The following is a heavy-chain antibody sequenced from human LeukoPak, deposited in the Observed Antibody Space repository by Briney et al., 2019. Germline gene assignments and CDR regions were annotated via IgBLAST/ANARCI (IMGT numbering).Heavy chain of an antibody. J-gene: IGHJ3*02. CDR1: GYAFTGYY. D-gene: IGHD4-17*01. CDR3: ARSDDYGDYGAFDI. CDR2: INPNSGGT. V-gene: IGHV1-2*02. Sequence: GASVKVSCKASGYAFTGYYMHWVRQAPGRGLEWMGWINPNSGGTNYAQKFQGRVTMTRDTSISTAYMELSRLRSDDTAVYYCARSDDYGDYGAFDIWGQGTMVTVSS.